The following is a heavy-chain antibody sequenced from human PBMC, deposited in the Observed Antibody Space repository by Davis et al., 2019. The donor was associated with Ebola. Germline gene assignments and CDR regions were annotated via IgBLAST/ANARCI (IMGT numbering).Heavy chain of an antibody. D-gene: IGHD2-15*01. CDR3: AREAVVVVAATAYYYYGMDV. J-gene: IGHJ6*04. V-gene: IGHV1-2*06. CDR1: GYTFTGYY. CDR2: INPNSGGT. Sequence: AASVKVSCKASGYTFTGYYMHWVRQAPGQGLEWMGRINPNSGGTNYAQKFQGRVTMTRDTSTSTVYMELSSLRSEDTAVYYCAREAVVVVAATAYYYYGMDVWGKGTTVTASS.